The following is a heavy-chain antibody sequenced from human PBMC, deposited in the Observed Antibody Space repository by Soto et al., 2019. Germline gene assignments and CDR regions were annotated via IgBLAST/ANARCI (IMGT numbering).Heavy chain of an antibody. CDR2: ISSSSSYI. CDR1: GFTFSSYS. V-gene: IGHV3-21*01. Sequence: ELQLVESGGCLVKPVGSLRLACAASGFTFSSYSMNWLRQAPGKGLEWVSSISSSSSYIYYADSVKSRFTISRENAQNSPYIQINSLTAKDTAVYYCARDVCSSTSCYGAFYYGMHVWGQGTTVTVSS. D-gene: IGHD2-2*01. J-gene: IGHJ6*02. CDR3: ARDVCSSTSCYGAFYYGMHV.